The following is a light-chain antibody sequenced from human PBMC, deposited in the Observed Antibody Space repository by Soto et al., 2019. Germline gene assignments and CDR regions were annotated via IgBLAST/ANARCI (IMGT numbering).Light chain of an antibody. CDR1: SSNIGSNY. CDR2: RNN. CDR3: AAWDDSLRGV. V-gene: IGLV1-47*01. J-gene: IGLJ1*01. Sequence: QTLVTQPPSASGTPGQRVTISCSGSSSNIGSNYVYWYQQLPGTAPKLLIYRNNQRPSGVPDRFSGSKSGTSASLAISGLRSEDEADYYCAAWDDSLRGVFGTGTKVTVL.